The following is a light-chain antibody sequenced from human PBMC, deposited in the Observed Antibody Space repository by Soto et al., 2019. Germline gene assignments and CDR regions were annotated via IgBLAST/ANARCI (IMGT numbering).Light chain of an antibody. Sequence: DIQMTQSPSTLSASVGDRVTITCRASQSIDTWLAWYQQKPGKVPKVLIYKASSLESGVPSRFSGSGSGTEFTLTISSLQPDDVATYYCQQYKAYWTFGQGTKVEIK. J-gene: IGKJ1*01. CDR2: KAS. CDR1: QSIDTW. V-gene: IGKV1-5*03. CDR3: QQYKAYWT.